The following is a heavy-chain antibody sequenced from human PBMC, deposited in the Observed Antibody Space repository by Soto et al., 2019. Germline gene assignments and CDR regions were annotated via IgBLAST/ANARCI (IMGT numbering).Heavy chain of an antibody. CDR1: GFSLTTHGVG. CDR3: ARVEITLIRELFFDY. J-gene: IGHJ4*02. Sequence: QITLKESGPTLVKPTQTLTLTCTFSGFSLTTHGVGVGWIRQPPGKALEWVALIYWDDEKSYSPSLKSRLTITKDTSKKQVVLTMTNMDPVDTATYYCARVEITLIRELFFDYWGQGILVTVSS. D-gene: IGHD3-22*01. CDR2: IYWDDEK. V-gene: IGHV2-5*02.